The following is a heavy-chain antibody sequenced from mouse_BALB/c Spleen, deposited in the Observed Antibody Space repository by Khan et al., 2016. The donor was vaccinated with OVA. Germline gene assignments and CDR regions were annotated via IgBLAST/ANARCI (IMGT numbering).Heavy chain of an antibody. D-gene: IGHD1-1*01. CDR1: GYSFTGYF. V-gene: IGHV1-20*02. CDR2: INPHIGET. Sequence: VQLQQSGPELVKPGASVKISCKASGYSFTGYFMNWVMQSHGKSIEWIGRINPHIGETFYNQKFKGKATLTVDESSSTAHMELRSLASEDSAVYYCTRIYRSDFDYWGQGTTLTVSS. J-gene: IGHJ2*01. CDR3: TRIYRSDFDY.